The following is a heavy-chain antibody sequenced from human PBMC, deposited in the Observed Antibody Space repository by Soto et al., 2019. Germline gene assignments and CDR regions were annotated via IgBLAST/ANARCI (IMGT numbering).Heavy chain of an antibody. D-gene: IGHD3-10*01. CDR2: ISGSGGST. Sequence: GGSLRLSCAASGFTFSSYAMSWVRQAPGKGLEWVSAISGSGGSTYYADSVKGRFTISRDNSKNTLYLQMNSLRAEDTAVYYCAKDLWFGELLEYYFDYWGQGTLVTVSS. CDR3: AKDLWFGELLEYYFDY. V-gene: IGHV3-23*01. J-gene: IGHJ4*02. CDR1: GFTFSSYA.